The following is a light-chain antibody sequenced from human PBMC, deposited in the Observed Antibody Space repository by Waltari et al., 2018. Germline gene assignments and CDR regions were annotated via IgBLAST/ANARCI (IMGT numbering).Light chain of an antibody. V-gene: IGLV2-11*01. CDR1: NSDVGGYDY. CDR3: CSYAGSYTRV. CDR2: DVT. J-gene: IGLJ3*02. Sequence: QSALTQPRSVSGSPGQSVTISCTGTNSDVGGYDYVSWYQQYPGKAPQLMIFDVTKLPSGGPARFSGSKSGNTASLTISGLQVEDEADYYCCSYAGSYTRVFGGGTKLTVL.